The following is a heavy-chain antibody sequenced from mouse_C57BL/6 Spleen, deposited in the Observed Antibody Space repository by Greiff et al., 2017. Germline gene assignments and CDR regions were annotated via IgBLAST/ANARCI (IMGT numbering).Heavy chain of an antibody. CDR2: INYDGSST. Sequence: EVHLVESEGGLVQPGSSMKLSCTASGFTFSDYYMAWVRQVPEKGLEWVANINYDGSSTYYLDSLKSRFIISRDNAKNILYLQMSSLKSEDTATYYCARDHYYGSSYDYAMDYWGQGTSVTVSS. J-gene: IGHJ4*01. D-gene: IGHD1-1*01. V-gene: IGHV5-16*01. CDR1: GFTFSDYY. CDR3: ARDHYYGSSYDYAMDY.